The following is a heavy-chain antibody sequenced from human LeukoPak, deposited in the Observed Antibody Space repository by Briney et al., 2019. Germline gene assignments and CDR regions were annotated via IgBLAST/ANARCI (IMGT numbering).Heavy chain of an antibody. CDR3: AGGVGWHFAL. D-gene: IGHD3-10*01. V-gene: IGHV3-7*01. J-gene: IGHJ2*01. Sequence: PGGSLRLSCAASGFIVSNYCVMWVRQASGKGLEWVATMSADENQKLYADSMEGRFTISRDNGKNSLYLQIDSLRVDDTAVYYCAGGVGWHFALWGRGTLVTVSS. CDR1: GFIVSNYC. CDR2: MSADENQK.